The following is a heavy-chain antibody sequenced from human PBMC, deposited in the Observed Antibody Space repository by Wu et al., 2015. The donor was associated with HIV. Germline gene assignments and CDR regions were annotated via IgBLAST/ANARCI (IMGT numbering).Heavy chain of an antibody. D-gene: IGHD6-19*01. CDR2: INPQSGNT. CDR1: GYNFIDFY. Sequence: QVLLEQSGAEVRKPGASMNVSCKASGYNFIDFYIHWVRQAPGQGLEWLGWINPQSGNTKYAQTFQGRITVTSDASVSTVYMELSRLRSDDTAVYYCARDMGHEGRQWLVQPGAFDIWGQGTMVTVSS. V-gene: IGHV1-2*02. CDR3: ARDMGHEGRQWLVQPGAFDI. J-gene: IGHJ3*02.